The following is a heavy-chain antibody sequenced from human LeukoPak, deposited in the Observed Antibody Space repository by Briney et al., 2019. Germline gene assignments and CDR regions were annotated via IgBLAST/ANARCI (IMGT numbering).Heavy chain of an antibody. CDR3: AITGDCSGGSCYGNWFDP. V-gene: IGHV4-34*01. J-gene: IGHJ5*02. CDR1: GGSFSGYY. CDR2: INHSGST. D-gene: IGHD2-15*01. Sequence: PSETLSLTCAVYGGSFSGYYWSWIRQPPGKGLEWIGEINHSGSTNYNPSLKSRVTISVDTSKNQFSLELSSVTAADTAVYYCAITGDCSGGSCYGNWFDPWGQGTLVTVSS.